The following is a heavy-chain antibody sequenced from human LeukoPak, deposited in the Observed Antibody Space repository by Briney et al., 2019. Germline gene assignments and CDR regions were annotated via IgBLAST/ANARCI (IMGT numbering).Heavy chain of an antibody. J-gene: IGHJ4*02. CDR1: GGSISSSSYY. V-gene: IGHV4-39*01. CDR2: IYYSGST. Sequence: SETLSLTCTVSGGSISSSSYYWGWVRQPPGTGLEWIGSIYYSGSTYYNPSLKSRVTISVDTSKNQFSLKLSSVTAADTAVYYCARYDYDSSGYPFDYWGQGTLVTVSS. CDR3: ARYDYDSSGYPFDY. D-gene: IGHD3-22*01.